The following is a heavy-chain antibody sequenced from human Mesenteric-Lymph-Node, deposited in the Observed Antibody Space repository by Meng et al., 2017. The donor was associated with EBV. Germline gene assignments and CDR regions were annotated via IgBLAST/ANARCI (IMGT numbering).Heavy chain of an antibody. D-gene: IGHD2-2*01. CDR3: ARHRRASSTGDWLDP. CDR1: GDSISGSTYY. V-gene: IGHV4-39*01. CDR2: INYSGTT. J-gene: IGHJ5*02. Sequence: QLQLQESVPRLVKPSEPLSLNCAVSGDSISGSTYYWAWIRQPPGKGLEWIGTINYSGTTYYNPSLESRFSIFVDTSKNQFSLNLSFVTAADTAVYYCARHRRASSTGDWLDPWGQGTLVTVSS.